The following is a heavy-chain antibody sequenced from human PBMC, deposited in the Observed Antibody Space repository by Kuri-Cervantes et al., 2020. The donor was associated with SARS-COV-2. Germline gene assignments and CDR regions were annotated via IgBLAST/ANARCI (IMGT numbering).Heavy chain of an antibody. CDR2: ISYDGSNK. Sequence: GGSLRLSCAASGFTFSSYAMHWVRQAPGKGLEWVAVISYDGSNKYYADSVKGRFTISRDNSKNTLYLQMNSLRAEDTAVYYCAKEGTMVRGTPFDYWGQGTLVTVSS. D-gene: IGHD3-10*01. CDR3: AKEGTMVRGTPFDY. CDR1: GFTFSSYA. V-gene: IGHV3-30*07. J-gene: IGHJ4*02.